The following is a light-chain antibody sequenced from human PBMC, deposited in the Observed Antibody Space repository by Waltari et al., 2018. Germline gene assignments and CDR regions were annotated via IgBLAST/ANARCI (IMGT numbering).Light chain of an antibody. CDR1: QSISSW. CDR2: MAS. CDR3: QQYNSDPYT. V-gene: IGKV1-5*03. J-gene: IGKJ2*01. Sequence: DIQMTQSPSTLSVSVGDRVTITCRASQSISSWLAWYQQKPGKAPNLLIYMASSLESGVPSRFSGSGSGTEFTLTITSLQPDDFTTYYCQQYNSDPYTFGQGTKLEIK.